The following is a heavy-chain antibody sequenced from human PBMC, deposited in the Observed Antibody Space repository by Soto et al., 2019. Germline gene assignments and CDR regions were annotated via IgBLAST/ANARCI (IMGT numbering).Heavy chain of an antibody. Sequence: PGGSLRLSCAASGFTFSRYAMNWVRQAPGKGLEWVSGISGSGGSTYYADSVKGRFTISRDNSKNTLYLQMNSLRAEDTAVYYCANLGIVAAGTIVYWGQGTLVTVST. CDR3: ANLGIVAAGTIVY. CDR2: ISGSGGST. J-gene: IGHJ4*02. D-gene: IGHD6-13*01. CDR1: GFTFSRYA. V-gene: IGHV3-23*01.